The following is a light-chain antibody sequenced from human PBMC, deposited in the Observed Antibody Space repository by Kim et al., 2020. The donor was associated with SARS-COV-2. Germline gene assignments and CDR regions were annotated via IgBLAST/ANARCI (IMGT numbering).Light chain of an antibody. CDR3: QHYIRFPYT. V-gene: IGKV1-5*03. CDR1: QMIDTW. J-gene: IGKJ2*01. Sequence: DIQMTQSPSTLSASIGDRVTITCRASQMIDTWLAWYQQKPWKAPKLLIYLASTLENGVPPRFSGSGSGAEFTLTINNLQPDDFATYYCQHYIRFPYTFGQGTKLEI. CDR2: LAS.